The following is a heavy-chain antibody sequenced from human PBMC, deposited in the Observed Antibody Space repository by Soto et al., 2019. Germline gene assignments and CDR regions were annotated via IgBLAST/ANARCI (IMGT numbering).Heavy chain of an antibody. V-gene: IGHV1-46*01. Sequence: QVQLVQSGAEVKKPGASVKVSCKASGYTFTSYYMHWVRQAPGQGLEWMGIINPSGGSTSYAQKFQGRVTMTRDTSTSTVYMELSSLRSEDTAVYYCARESTGIAAAGTTRPLDPWGQGTLVTVSS. CDR1: GYTFTSYY. D-gene: IGHD6-13*01. J-gene: IGHJ5*02. CDR3: ARESTGIAAAGTTRPLDP. CDR2: INPSGGST.